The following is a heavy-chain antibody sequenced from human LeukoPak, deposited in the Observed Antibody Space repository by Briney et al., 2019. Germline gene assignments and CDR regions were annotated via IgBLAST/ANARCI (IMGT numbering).Heavy chain of an antibody. CDR1: GFTFSSFA. J-gene: IGHJ3*02. V-gene: IGHV3-23*01. Sequence: PGGSLRLSCAASGFTFSSFAMNWVRQAPGKGLKWVSGISGSGGSTYYADSVEGRFTISRGNSNNTLYLDFNSLRADDPALYYCAISRGGDYIYDAFDIRGQGTVVTVSS. CDR3: AISRGGDYIYDAFDI. D-gene: IGHD3-16*01. CDR2: ISGSGGST.